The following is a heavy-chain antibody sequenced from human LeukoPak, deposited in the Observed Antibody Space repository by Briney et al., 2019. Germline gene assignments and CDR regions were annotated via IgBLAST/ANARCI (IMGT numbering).Heavy chain of an antibody. Sequence: AGGSLRLSCAASGFTFSDYWMSWVRQPPGKGLEWVANIKQDGNEIYYVGSVKGRFTISRDNVKNSLYLQMNSLRAEDTAIYFCARGRSSPRDPLDYWGQGTLVTVSS. CDR1: GFTFSDYW. D-gene: IGHD6-13*01. CDR3: ARGRSSPRDPLDY. CDR2: IKQDGNEI. V-gene: IGHV3-7*04. J-gene: IGHJ4*02.